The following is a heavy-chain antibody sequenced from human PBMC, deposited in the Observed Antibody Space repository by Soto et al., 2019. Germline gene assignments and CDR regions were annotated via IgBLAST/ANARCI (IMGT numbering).Heavy chain of an antibody. V-gene: IGHV3-53*01. J-gene: IGHJ4*02. CDR1: GFSVYGNY. D-gene: IGHD3-9*01. Sequence: DVQLVESGGGLIQPGGSLRLSCAISGFSVYGNYMSWVRQAPGKGLEWVSVIYAYSAGTTVYAESVRGRFTISRDTSKNTVDLEMNGLRAKYTSVYYCARGLNFDVWGRGTLVSVSS. CDR3: ARGLNFDV. CDR2: IYAYSAGTT.